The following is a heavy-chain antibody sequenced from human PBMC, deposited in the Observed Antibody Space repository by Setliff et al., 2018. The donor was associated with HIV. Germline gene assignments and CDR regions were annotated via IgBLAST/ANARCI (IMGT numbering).Heavy chain of an antibody. J-gene: IGHJ6*03. Sequence: GGSLRLSCAASGFTFSTYNMNWVRLAPGRGLEWVAIICYDGSKKDYAGSVKGRFTISRDDSKNTLYLQSNSLRVEDTAVYYCARDATRGGDMDVWAKGTTVTSP. D-gene: IGHD2-15*01. CDR1: GFTFSTYN. CDR3: ARDATRGGDMDV. V-gene: IGHV3-33*08. CDR2: ICYDGSKK.